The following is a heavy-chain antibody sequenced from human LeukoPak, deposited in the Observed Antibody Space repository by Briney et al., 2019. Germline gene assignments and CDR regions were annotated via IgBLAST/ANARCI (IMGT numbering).Heavy chain of an antibody. CDR3: ARSVSHYYDSSGYYTHDY. V-gene: IGHV4-4*07. J-gene: IGHJ4*02. CDR2: IYTSGST. CDR1: GGSISSYY. Sequence: PSETLSLTCTVSGGSISSYYWSWIRQPAGKGLEWIGRIYTSGSTNYNPSLKSRVTMSVDTSKNQFSLKLSSVTAADTAVYYCARSVSHYYDSSGYYTHDYWGQGTLVTVSS. D-gene: IGHD3-22*01.